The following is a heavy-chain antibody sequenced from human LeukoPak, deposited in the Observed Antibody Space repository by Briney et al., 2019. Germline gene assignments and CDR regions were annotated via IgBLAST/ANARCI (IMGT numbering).Heavy chain of an antibody. CDR2: IRYDGSNK. Sequence: QAGGSLRLSCAASGFTFSSYVMHWVLQAPGKGLEWVAFIRYDGSNKYYADSVKGRFTISRDNSKNTLYLQMNNLRAEDTAVYYCAKDLRAYYDSSGYSHWGQGTLVTVSS. V-gene: IGHV3-30*02. CDR3: AKDLRAYYDSSGYSH. CDR1: GFTFSSYV. D-gene: IGHD3-22*01. J-gene: IGHJ4*02.